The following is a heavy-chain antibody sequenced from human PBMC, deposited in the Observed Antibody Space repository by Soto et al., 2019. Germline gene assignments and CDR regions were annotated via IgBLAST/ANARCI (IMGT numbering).Heavy chain of an antibody. CDR2: VYATGTT. V-gene: IGHV4-4*07. J-gene: IGHJ5*02. CDR1: GGSISKFY. Sequence: SETLSLTCNVSGGSISKFYWAWIRKTAGNGLEWMGRVYATGTTDYNPSLRSRVAMSVDISKKTFSLRLRSVTGADSGVYYCVRDGSKSLRDWFDPWGQGILVTVSS. CDR3: VRDGSKSLRDWFDP.